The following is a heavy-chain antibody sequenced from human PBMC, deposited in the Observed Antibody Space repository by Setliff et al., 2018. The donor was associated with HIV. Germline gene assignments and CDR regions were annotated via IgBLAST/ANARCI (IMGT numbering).Heavy chain of an antibody. D-gene: IGHD3-10*01. J-gene: IGHJ3*02. V-gene: IGHV4-61*02. CDR1: GGSISSGSYY. Sequence: SETLSLTCTVSGGSISSGSYYWSWMRQPAGTGLEWIGRIYSSGSTNYNPSLRSRVTILEDTSKKQISLKLSSVTAADTAVYYCARTMWFGTHDACDIWGQGTMVTVSS. CDR2: IYSSGST. CDR3: ARTMWFGTHDACDI.